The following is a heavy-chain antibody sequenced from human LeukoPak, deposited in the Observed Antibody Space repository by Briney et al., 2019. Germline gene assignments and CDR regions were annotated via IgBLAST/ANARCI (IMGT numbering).Heavy chain of an antibody. V-gene: IGHV4-39*07. CDR2: INHSGST. CDR1: GGSISSSSYY. D-gene: IGHD3-22*01. J-gene: IGHJ3*01. Sequence: PSETLSLTCTVSGGSISSSSYYWGWIRQPPGKGLEWIGEINHSGSTNYNPSLKSRVTISVDTSKNQFSLKLSSVTAADTAVYYCARPYYYDSSGHNPGDNWGQGTMVTVSS. CDR3: ARPYYYDSSGHNPGDN.